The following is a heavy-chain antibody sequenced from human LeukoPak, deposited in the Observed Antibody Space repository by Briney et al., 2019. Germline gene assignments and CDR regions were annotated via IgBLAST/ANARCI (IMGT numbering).Heavy chain of an antibody. J-gene: IGHJ3*02. CDR1: GYTFTGYY. V-gene: IGHV1-2*04. CDR3: ARGPVRYSSGWYGIDI. Sequence: ASVKVSCKASGYTFTGYYMHWVRQAPGQGLEWMGWINPNSGGTNYARKFQGWVTMTRDTSISTAYMELSRLRSDDTAVYYCARGPVRYSSGWYGIDIWGQGTMVTVSS. D-gene: IGHD6-19*01. CDR2: INPNSGGT.